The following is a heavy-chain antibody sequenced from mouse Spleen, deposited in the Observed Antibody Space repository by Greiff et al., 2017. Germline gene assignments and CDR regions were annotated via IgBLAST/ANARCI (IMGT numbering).Heavy chain of an antibody. J-gene: IGHJ2*01. CDR2: INPNNGGT. CDR1: GYTFTDYY. CDR3: ARPSDEGNYFDY. Sequence: VQLQQSGPELVKPGASVKISCKASGYTFTDYYMNWVKQSHGKSLEWIGDINPNNGGTSYNQKFKGKATLTVDKSSSTAYMELRSLTSEDSAVYYCARPSDEGNYFDYWGQGTTLTVSS. V-gene: IGHV1-26*01. D-gene: IGHD3-1*01.